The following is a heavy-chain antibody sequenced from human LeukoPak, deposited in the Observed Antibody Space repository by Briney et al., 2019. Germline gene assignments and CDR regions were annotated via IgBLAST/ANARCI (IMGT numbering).Heavy chain of an antibody. CDR3: ARGIYYYDSSGYSIDY. Sequence: ASVKVSCKASGYTFTSYGISWVRQAPGQGLEWMGWISVYNGNTNYAQKFQGRVTMTTDTSTSTAYMELRSLRSDDTAVYYCARGIYYYDSSGYSIDYWGQGTLVTVSS. V-gene: IGHV1-18*01. CDR2: ISVYNGNT. D-gene: IGHD3-22*01. CDR1: GYTFTSYG. J-gene: IGHJ4*02.